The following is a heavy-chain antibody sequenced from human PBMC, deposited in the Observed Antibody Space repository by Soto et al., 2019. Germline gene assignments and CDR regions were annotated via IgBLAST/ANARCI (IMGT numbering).Heavy chain of an antibody. CDR3: ARGETQQQRDY. Sequence: SETLSLTWAVSGDSISSDKWLSWIRQPPGKGLQWIGEIYHSGSTKYNPSLKSRVIISVDKSKNQFSLKLSSVTDADTAVYYCARGETQQQRDYWGQGTLVTVSS. CDR1: GDSISSDKW. CDR2: IYHSGST. V-gene: IGHV4-4*02. D-gene: IGHD6-13*01. J-gene: IGHJ4*02.